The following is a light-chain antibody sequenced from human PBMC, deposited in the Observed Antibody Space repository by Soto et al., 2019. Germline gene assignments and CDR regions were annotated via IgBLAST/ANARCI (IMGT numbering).Light chain of an antibody. V-gene: IGKV3-20*01. CDR2: GAS. CDR1: QSVSNTY. J-gene: IGKJ5*01. Sequence: EIVMTQSPATLSVSPGERATLSCRASQSVSNTYLAWYQQKPGQAPRLLIYGASSRATGFPDRFSGSGSGTDFTLTISRLEPEDFAVYYCQQYGSSPITFGQGTRMEIK. CDR3: QQYGSSPIT.